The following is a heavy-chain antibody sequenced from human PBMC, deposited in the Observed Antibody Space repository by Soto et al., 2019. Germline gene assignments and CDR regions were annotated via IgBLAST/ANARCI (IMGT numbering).Heavy chain of an antibody. CDR2: IYYSGST. V-gene: IGHV4-31*03. Sequence: SETLSLTCTVSGVSISSGGYYWSWIRQHPGKGLEWIGYIYYSGSTYYNPSLKSRVTISVDTSKNQFSLKLSSVTAADTAVYYCARDPLWSGLDYWGQGTLVTVSS. D-gene: IGHD3-3*01. CDR3: ARDPLWSGLDY. CDR1: GVSISSGGYY. J-gene: IGHJ4*02.